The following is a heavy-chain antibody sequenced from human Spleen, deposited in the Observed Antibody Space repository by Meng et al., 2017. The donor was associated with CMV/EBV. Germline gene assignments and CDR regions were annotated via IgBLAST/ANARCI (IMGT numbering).Heavy chain of an antibody. J-gene: IGHJ4*02. Sequence: GAGLLKPSGTLSLTCAVYGGSFSGYYWSWIRQPPGKGLEWIGEINHSGSTNYNPSLKSRVTISVDTSKNQFSLKLGSVTAADTAVYYCARVGGYSSGWSLDYWGQGTLVTVSS. CDR1: GGSFSGYY. CDR3: ARVGGYSSGWSLDY. V-gene: IGHV4-34*01. D-gene: IGHD6-19*01. CDR2: INHSGST.